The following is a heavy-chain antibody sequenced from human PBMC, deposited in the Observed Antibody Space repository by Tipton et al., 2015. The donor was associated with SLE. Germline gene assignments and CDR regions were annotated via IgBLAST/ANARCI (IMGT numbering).Heavy chain of an antibody. CDR3: ARVPGLERSYYYNYYMDV. J-gene: IGHJ6*03. V-gene: IGHV4-34*01. CDR1: GGSISSYY. Sequence: LRLSCTVSGGSISSYYWSWIRQPPGKGLEWIGDINHSGSTNYNPSLKSRVTISVDTSKNQFSLRLSSVTAADTAVYYCARVPGLERSYYYNYYMDVWGKGTTVTVSS. D-gene: IGHD1-1*01. CDR2: INHSGST.